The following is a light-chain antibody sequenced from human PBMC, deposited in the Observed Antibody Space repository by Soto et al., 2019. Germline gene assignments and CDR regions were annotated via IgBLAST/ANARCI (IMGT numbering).Light chain of an antibody. Sequence: QSVLAQPASVSGSPGQSIAISCTGSSSDVGAYNFVSWYQHHPGKVPKLLIHGVSVRPSGISDRFSGSKSGNTASLTISGLQADDEADYYCCSYTTTRTYVFGSGTKATVL. CDR3: CSYTTTRTYV. CDR2: GVS. CDR1: SSDVGAYNF. V-gene: IGLV2-14*03. J-gene: IGLJ1*01.